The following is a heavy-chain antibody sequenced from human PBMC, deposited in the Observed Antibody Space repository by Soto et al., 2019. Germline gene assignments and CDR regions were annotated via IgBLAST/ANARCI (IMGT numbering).Heavy chain of an antibody. V-gene: IGHV3-30*18. Sequence: QVQLLESGGGVVQPGRSLRLSCAASGFIFSSYAMHWVRQAPGKGLEWVAVISHGGNEKYYADSVEGRFTISRDNSKNMVYLQMNGVRPEDTAVYYCAKVSSDRGYYYFAMAVWGQGTTVTVSS. CDR2: ISHGGNEK. J-gene: IGHJ6*02. CDR3: AKVSSDRGYYYFAMAV. CDR1: GFIFSSYA. D-gene: IGHD3-10*01.